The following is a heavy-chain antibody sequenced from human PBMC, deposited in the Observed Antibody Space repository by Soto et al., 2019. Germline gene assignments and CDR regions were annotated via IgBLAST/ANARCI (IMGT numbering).Heavy chain of an antibody. CDR1: GFNFSSYS. Sequence: PGGSLRLSCAASGFNFSSYSMNWVRQAPGKGLEWVSSISSSSSYIYYADSVKGRFTISRDNAKNSLYLQMNSLRAEDTAVYYCARESVYSGYPNQHFDYWGQGTLVTVSS. J-gene: IGHJ4*02. CDR3: ARESVYSGYPNQHFDY. V-gene: IGHV3-21*01. D-gene: IGHD5-12*01. CDR2: ISSSSSYI.